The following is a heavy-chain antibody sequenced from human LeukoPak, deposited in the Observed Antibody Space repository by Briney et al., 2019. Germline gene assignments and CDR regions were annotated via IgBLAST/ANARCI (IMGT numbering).Heavy chain of an antibody. CDR3: ARELARSGSYYSDY. CDR1: GYTFTGYY. D-gene: IGHD1-26*01. CDR2: INPNSGGT. Sequence: ASVKVSCKASGYTFTGYYMHWVRQAPGQGLEWMGRINPNSGGTNYAQKFQGRVTMTRDTSISTAYMELSRLRSDDTAVYYRARELARSGSYYSDYWGQGTLVTVSS. V-gene: IGHV1-2*06. J-gene: IGHJ4*02.